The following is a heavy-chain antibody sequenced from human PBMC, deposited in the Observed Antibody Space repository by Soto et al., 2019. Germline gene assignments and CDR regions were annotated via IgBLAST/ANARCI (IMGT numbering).Heavy chain of an antibody. CDR1: GGSVNNADYF. CDR2: IYYSGSI. Sequence: QVRLEESGPGLVKPSETLSLICSVSGGSVNNADYFWSWIRHHPENGLEWIGYIYYSGSIRYNPSFKTRATLSIDTSKNQFSLRLNSVTVADTAVYFCARDADYGGSRGGMDVWGRGTTVTVSS. D-gene: IGHD4-17*01. CDR3: ARDADYGGSRGGMDV. V-gene: IGHV4-31*03. J-gene: IGHJ6*02.